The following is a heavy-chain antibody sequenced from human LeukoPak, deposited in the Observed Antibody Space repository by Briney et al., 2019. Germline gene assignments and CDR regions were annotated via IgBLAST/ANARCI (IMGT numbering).Heavy chain of an antibody. V-gene: IGHV1-2*02. CDR1: GYTFTGYY. CDR2: INPNSGGT. Sequence: ASVKVSCKASGYTFTGYYMHWVRQAPGQGLEWMGWINPNSGGTNYAQKFQGRVTMTRDTSINTAYLQWSSLQASDSAIYYCARGKWFDPWGQGTLVTVSS. J-gene: IGHJ5*02. CDR3: ARGKWFDP.